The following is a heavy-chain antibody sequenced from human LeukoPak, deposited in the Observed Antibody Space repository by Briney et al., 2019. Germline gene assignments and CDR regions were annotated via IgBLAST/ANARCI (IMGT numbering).Heavy chain of an antibody. CDR1: GGSISSSSYY. CDR2: IYYSGST. V-gene: IGHV4-39*01. J-gene: IGHJ5*02. Sequence: PSETLSLTCTVSGGSISSSSYYWGWIRQPPGKGLEWIGSIYYSGSTYYNPSLKSRVTMSVDTSKNQFSLKLSSVTAADTAVYYCARFPSSRFLEWFQNWFDPWGQGTLVTVSS. D-gene: IGHD3-3*01. CDR3: ARFPSSRFLEWFQNWFDP.